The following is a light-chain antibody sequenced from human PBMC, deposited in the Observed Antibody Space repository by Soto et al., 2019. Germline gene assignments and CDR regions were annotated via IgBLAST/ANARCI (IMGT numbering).Light chain of an antibody. Sequence: QSALTQPASVSGSPGQSTTISCTGTSSDVGSYNYVSWYQQHPCKAPNLMIYEVSDRPSGISSRFSGSKSGNTASLTISGLQTEDEADYYCSSYTSSSTLFGTGTKVTVL. CDR3: SSYTSSSTL. J-gene: IGLJ1*01. V-gene: IGLV2-14*01. CDR1: SSDVGSYNY. CDR2: EVS.